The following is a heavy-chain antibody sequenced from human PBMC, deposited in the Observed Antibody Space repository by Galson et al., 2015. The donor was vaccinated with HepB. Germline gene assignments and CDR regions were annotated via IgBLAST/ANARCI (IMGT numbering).Heavy chain of an antibody. CDR2: ITYDGTNK. CDR1: GFTFNSYA. J-gene: IGHJ4*02. CDR3: VKGGGYSAIRGRGGFDS. D-gene: IGHD5-12*01. V-gene: IGHV3-30*04. Sequence: SLRLSCAASGFTFNSYAMHWVRQAPGKGLQWVAVITYDGTNKFYARSVKGRFTISRDNSWNTLFLHMNSLRPEDTALYYCVKGGGYSAIRGRGGFDSWGQGALVTVSS.